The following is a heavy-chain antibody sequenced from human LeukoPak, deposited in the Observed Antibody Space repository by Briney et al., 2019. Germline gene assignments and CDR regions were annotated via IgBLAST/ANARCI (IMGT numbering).Heavy chain of an antibody. CDR2: IWYDGSNK. CDR1: GFTFSSYG. V-gene: IGHV3-33*01. J-gene: IGHJ4*02. Sequence: PGGPLRLSCAAYGFTFSSYGMHWVRQAPGKGLEWVAVIWYDGSNKYYADSVKGRFTISRDNSKNTLYLQMNSLRAEDTAVYYCARDLGAQYYFDYWGQGTLVTVSS. CDR3: ARDLGAQYYFDY. D-gene: IGHD3-16*01.